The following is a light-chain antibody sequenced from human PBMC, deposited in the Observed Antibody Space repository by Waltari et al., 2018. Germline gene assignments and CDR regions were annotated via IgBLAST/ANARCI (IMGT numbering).Light chain of an antibody. CDR3: QQRSNWPPIIT. V-gene: IGKV3-11*01. CDR2: DAS. CDR1: QRVSSY. J-gene: IGKJ3*01. Sequence: EIVLTQSPATLSLSPGERATLSCRASQRVSSYLAWYQQKPGQAPRLLIYDASTRATGIPARFSGSGSGTDFTLTISSLEPEDFAVYYCQQRSNWPPIITFGPGTKVDIK.